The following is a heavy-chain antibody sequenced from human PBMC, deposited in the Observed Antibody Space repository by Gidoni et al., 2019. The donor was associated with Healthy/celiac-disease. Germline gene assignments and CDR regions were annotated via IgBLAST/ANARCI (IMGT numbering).Heavy chain of an antibody. Sequence: QVQLVESGGGVVQPGRSLRLSCAASGFTFRSYGMHWVRQAPGKGLEWVAVIWYDGSNKYYADSVKGRFTISRDNSKNTLYLQMNSLRAEDTAVYYCARDRGGIAARSYFDYWGQGTLVTVSS. J-gene: IGHJ4*02. D-gene: IGHD6-6*01. V-gene: IGHV3-33*01. CDR2: IWYDGSNK. CDR1: GFTFRSYG. CDR3: ARDRGGIAARSYFDY.